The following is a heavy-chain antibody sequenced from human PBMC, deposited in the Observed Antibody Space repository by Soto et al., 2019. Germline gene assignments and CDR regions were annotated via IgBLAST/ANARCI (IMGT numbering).Heavy chain of an antibody. V-gene: IGHV6-1*01. Sequence: PSQTLSLTCAISGDSVSSNSAAWNWIRQSPSRGLEWLGRTYYRSKWYNDYAVSVKSRITINPDTSKNQFSLQLNSVTPEDTAVYYCARDSRVPDAPGHGMDVWGQGTTVTVSS. CDR1: GDSVSSNSAA. D-gene: IGHD2-2*01. CDR3: ARDSRVPDAPGHGMDV. J-gene: IGHJ6*02. CDR2: TYYRSKWYN.